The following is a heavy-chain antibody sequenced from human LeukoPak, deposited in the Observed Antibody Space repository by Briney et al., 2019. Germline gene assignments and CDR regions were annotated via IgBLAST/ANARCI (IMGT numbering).Heavy chain of an antibody. Sequence: GGSLSLSRAVAGSTFADYAMDWVRQAPGKGLEWVSGISWNSGSIGYADSVKGRFTISRDNAKNALYQQMNSLRAEDTALYYCAKDFLPYYYGSGSFDYWGQGTLVTVSS. J-gene: IGHJ4*02. V-gene: IGHV3-9*01. CDR2: ISWNSGSI. D-gene: IGHD3-10*01. CDR3: AKDFLPYYYGSGSFDY. CDR1: GSTFADYA.